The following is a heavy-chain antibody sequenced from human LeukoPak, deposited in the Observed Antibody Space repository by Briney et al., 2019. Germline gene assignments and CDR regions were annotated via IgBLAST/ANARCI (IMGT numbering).Heavy chain of an antibody. V-gene: IGHV3-7*04. CDR2: IKGDGSDK. Sequence: GGSLRLSCAASGFTFSSYWMSWVRQAPGKGLEWVAHIKGDGSDKNYVDSVKGRFTISRDNAKNSLYLQMNSLRVEDTAVYYCARVHWYFDFWGRGTLVTVSS. CDR1: GFTFSSYW. CDR3: ARVHWYFDF. J-gene: IGHJ2*01.